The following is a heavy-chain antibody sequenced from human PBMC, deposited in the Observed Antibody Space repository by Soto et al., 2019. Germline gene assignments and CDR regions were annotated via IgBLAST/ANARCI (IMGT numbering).Heavy chain of an antibody. CDR1: GFTFSSYA. V-gene: IGHV3-23*01. Sequence: EVQLLESGGGLVQPGGSLRLSCAASGFTFSSYAMSWVRQAPGKGLEWVSIISCSGGSTYYADSVKGRFTISRDNSKSTLYLQMNSLRAEDTAVYYCSQDKNLALYYFVYWGQGTLVTVSS. CDR2: ISCSGGST. CDR3: SQDKNLALYYFVY. J-gene: IGHJ4*02.